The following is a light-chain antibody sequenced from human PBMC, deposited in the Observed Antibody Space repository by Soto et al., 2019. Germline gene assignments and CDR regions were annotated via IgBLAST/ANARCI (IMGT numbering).Light chain of an antibody. V-gene: IGKV1-5*03. Sequence: DIQMTQSPSTLSASVGDRVTITCRASQSVSNWLAWYQQKPGKAPKPLIYKATSLQSGVPPRFSGSGSGTEFTLTISSLQPDDFATYYCQQYNSYTYTFGQGTNLEIK. CDR2: KAT. CDR3: QQYNSYTYT. CDR1: QSVSNW. J-gene: IGKJ2*01.